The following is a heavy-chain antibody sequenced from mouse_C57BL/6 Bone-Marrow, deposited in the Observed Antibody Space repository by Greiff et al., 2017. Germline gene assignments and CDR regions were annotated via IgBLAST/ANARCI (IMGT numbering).Heavy chain of an antibody. D-gene: IGHD1-1*01. V-gene: IGHV1-69*01. J-gene: IGHJ2*01. CDR2: IDPSDSYT. CDR3: AREPYDCGSSYDY. Sequence: QVQLQQPGAELVMPGASVKLSCKASGYTFTSYWMHWVKQRPGQGLEWIGEIDPSDSYTNYNQKFKGKSTLTVDKSSSTAYMQLSSLTSDDSAVYYWAREPYDCGSSYDYWGQGTTLTVSS. CDR1: GYTFTSYW.